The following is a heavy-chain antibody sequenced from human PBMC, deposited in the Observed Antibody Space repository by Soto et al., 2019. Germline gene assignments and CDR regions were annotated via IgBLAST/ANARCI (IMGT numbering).Heavy chain of an antibody. Sequence: QVQLQESGPGLVKPSETLSLTCTVSGGSISGYYWSWIRQPPGKGLEWIGYMYNDGSTVYNPSFKSRVTISVDTSKNQFSLKLNSVTAADTAVYYCARDLWGYCGTDCYPLDVWGQGTTVTVSS. D-gene: IGHD2-21*02. CDR3: ARDLWGYCGTDCYPLDV. CDR1: GGSISGYY. CDR2: MYNDGST. J-gene: IGHJ6*02. V-gene: IGHV4-59*01.